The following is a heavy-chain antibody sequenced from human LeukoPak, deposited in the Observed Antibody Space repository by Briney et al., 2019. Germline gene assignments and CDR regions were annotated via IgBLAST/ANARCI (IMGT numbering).Heavy chain of an antibody. CDR1: GYDFTAYY. D-gene: IGHD3-10*01. J-gene: IGHJ5*02. CDR3: ARDPGSYYPTWFDP. V-gene: IGHV1-2*02. CDR2: INHNSGGT. Sequence: ASVKVSCKASGYDFTAYYIHWVRQAPGQGLEWMGWINHNSGGTKYAQKFQGRVTMTRDTSISTAYIELSRLRSDDTAVYYCARDPGSYYPTWFDPWGQGTLVTVSS.